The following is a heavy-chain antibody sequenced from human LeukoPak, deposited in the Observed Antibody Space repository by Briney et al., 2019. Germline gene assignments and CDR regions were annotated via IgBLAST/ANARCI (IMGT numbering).Heavy chain of an antibody. J-gene: IGHJ4*02. CDR2: ISSSASSI. CDR3: ARGPSSSGWIYYFDY. Sequence: GGSLRLSCAASGFTFSHYEMNWVRQAPGKGLEWLSYISSSASSIYYADSVKGRFTISRDNAKKSVYLQVNSLRAEDTAVYYCARGPSSSGWIYYFDYWGQGTLVTVSS. D-gene: IGHD6-19*01. V-gene: IGHV3-48*03. CDR1: GFTFSHYE.